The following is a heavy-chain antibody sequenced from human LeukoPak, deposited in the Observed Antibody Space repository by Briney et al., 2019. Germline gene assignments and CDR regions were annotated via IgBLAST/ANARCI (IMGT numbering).Heavy chain of an antibody. D-gene: IGHD2-2*01. V-gene: IGHV1-3*01. CDR1: GYTFTSYA. CDR3: ARGGWPGRLLSVVYFDY. Sequence: ASVKVSCKASGYTFTSYAMHWVRQAPGQRLEWMGWINAGNGNTKYSQKFQGRVTITRDTSASTAYMELSSLRSEDTAVYYCARGGWPGRLLSVVYFDYWGQGTLVTVSS. CDR2: INAGNGNT. J-gene: IGHJ4*02.